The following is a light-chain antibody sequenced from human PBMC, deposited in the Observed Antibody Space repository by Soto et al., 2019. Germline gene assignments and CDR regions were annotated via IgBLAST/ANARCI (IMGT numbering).Light chain of an antibody. V-gene: IGKV1-5*01. CDR2: DGS. Sequence: DIPMTQSPSTLSASVGGSVTITCRASQNIDNLLAWYQQKPGQAPKVVIFDGSRLETGVPSRFSGSGSGTTFTLTIGSLQPDGFATYYCQQYNSYSPTFGPGTKVEI. CDR1: QNIDNL. CDR3: QQYNSYSPT. J-gene: IGKJ1*01.